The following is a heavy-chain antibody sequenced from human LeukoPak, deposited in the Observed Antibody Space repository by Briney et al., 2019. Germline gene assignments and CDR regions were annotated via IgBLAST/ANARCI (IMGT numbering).Heavy chain of an antibody. CDR2: ISSSGSTI. V-gene: IGHV3-48*03. D-gene: IGHD6-13*01. Sequence: GGSLRLSCAASGFTFSSCEMNWVRQAPGKGLEWVSYISSSGSTIYYADSVKGRFTISRDNAKNSLYLQMNSLRAEDTAVYYCARDSGSSSWTPDWFDPWGQGTLVTVSS. CDR1: GFTFSSCE. J-gene: IGHJ5*02. CDR3: ARDSGSSSWTPDWFDP.